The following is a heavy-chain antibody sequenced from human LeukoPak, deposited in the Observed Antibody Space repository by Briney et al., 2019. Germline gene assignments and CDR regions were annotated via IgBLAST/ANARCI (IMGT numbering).Heavy chain of an antibody. Sequence: GGSLRLSCAASGFTFSSYSMNWVRQAPGKGLEWVSSISSSSSYIYYADSVKGRFTISSDNAKNSLYLQMNSLRAEDTAVYYCARFVTAAGLLDYWGQGTLVTVSS. CDR3: ARFVTAAGLLDY. D-gene: IGHD6-13*01. CDR1: GFTFSSYS. J-gene: IGHJ4*02. V-gene: IGHV3-21*01. CDR2: ISSSSSYI.